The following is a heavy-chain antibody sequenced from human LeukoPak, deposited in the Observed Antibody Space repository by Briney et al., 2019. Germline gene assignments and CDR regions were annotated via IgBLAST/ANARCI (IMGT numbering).Heavy chain of an antibody. CDR2: IRVSGGST. CDR1: GFTFSSYA. V-gene: IGHV3-23*01. Sequence: GGSLTLSCPVSGFTFSSYAMSWVRQAPGRGLEWVSAIRVSGGSTYYADSLKGRFTISRDNSKNTLYLQMNSLRAEDTAVYYCAKDVDTAMVSLIRYFDYWGQGTLVTVSS. J-gene: IGHJ4*02. D-gene: IGHD5-18*01. CDR3: AKDVDTAMVSLIRYFDY.